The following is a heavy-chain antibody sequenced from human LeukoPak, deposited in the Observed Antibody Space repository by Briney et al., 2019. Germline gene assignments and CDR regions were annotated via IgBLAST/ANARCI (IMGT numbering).Heavy chain of an antibody. D-gene: IGHD3-10*01. CDR3: AREDSYYYGSGSYPFDY. Sequence: GSLRLSCAASGFTFSSYAMHWVRQAPGKGLEWVAVISYDGSNKYYADSVKGRFTISRDNSKNTLYLQMNSLRAEDTAAYYCAREDSYYYGSGSYPFDYWGQGTLVTVSS. CDR2: ISYDGSNK. V-gene: IGHV3-30-3*01. CDR1: GFTFSSYA. J-gene: IGHJ4*02.